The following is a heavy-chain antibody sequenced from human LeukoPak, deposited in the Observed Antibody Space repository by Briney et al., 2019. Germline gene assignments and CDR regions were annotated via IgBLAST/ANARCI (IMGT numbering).Heavy chain of an antibody. D-gene: IGHD4-17*01. CDR1: GGSISSSSYY. CDR3: AADDDYGDYGSYRY. J-gene: IGHJ4*02. Sequence: SETLSLTCTVSGGSISSSSYYWGWLRQPPGKGLEWIGSIYYSGSTYYNPSLKSRVTISVDTSKNQFSLKLSSVTAADTAVYYCAADDDYGDYGSYRYWGQGTLVTVSS. V-gene: IGHV4-39*07. CDR2: IYYSGST.